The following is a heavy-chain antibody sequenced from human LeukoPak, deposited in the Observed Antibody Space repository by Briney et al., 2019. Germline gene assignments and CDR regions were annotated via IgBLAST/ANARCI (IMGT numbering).Heavy chain of an antibody. CDR2: IYHSGST. V-gene: IGHV4-38-2*02. Sequence: SETLSLTCTVSGCSISSGYYWGWIRQPPGKGLEWIGSIYHSGSTYYNPSLKSRVTISVDTSKNQFSLKLSSVTAADTAVYYCARDLTDYYDSSGYYHRTYYFDYWGQGTLVTVSS. CDR1: GCSISSGYY. D-gene: IGHD3-22*01. J-gene: IGHJ4*02. CDR3: ARDLTDYYDSSGYYHRTYYFDY.